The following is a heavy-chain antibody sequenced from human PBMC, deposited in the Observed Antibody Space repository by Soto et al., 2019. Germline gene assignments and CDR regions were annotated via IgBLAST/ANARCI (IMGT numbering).Heavy chain of an antibody. D-gene: IGHD2-21*01. CDR2: IYYSGST. CDR1: GGSIGSGDYY. J-gene: IGHJ6*02. CDR3: ARVWRSSTRPPSTYGMDV. V-gene: IGHV4-30-4*01. Sequence: PLETLSLTCTVAGGSIGSGDYYWSWIRQPPGKGLEWIGYIYYSGSTYYNPPLKSRVTISVDTSKNQFSLKLSSVTAADTAVYYCARVWRSSTRPPSTYGMDVWGQGTTVTVSS.